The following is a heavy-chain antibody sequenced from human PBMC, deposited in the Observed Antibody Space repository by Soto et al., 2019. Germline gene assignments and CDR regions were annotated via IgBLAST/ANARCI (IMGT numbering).Heavy chain of an antibody. Sequence: EVQLLESGGGLVQPGGSLRLSCAASGFTFSSYAMSWVRQAPGKGLAWVSAISGSGVGTYYADSVKGRFTISRDNSKNTLYLQMNSLRAEDTAVYYGAKCMTTVTTFPFDIWGQGTMVSVSS. CDR1: GFTFSSYA. D-gene: IGHD4-17*01. CDR3: AKCMTTVTTFPFDI. V-gene: IGHV3-23*01. J-gene: IGHJ3*02. CDR2: ISGSGVGT.